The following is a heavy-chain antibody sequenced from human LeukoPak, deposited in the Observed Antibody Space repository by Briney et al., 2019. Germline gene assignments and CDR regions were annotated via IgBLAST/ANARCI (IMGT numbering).Heavy chain of an antibody. D-gene: IGHD5-24*01. Sequence: GASVKVSCKASGYTFSNYYIHWVRQAPGHALEWMGIIGGSTNYAQKFQGRVTMTRDTSTSTVYMELSSLRSEDTAVYYCARVRDGYNDAYDIWGQGTMVTVHS. J-gene: IGHJ3*02. CDR2: IGGST. V-gene: IGHV1-46*01. CDR1: GYTFSNYY. CDR3: ARVRDGYNDAYDI.